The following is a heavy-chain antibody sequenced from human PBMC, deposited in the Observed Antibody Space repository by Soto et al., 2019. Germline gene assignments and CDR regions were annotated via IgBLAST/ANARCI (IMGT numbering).Heavy chain of an antibody. CDR1: GGTFSSYA. J-gene: IGHJ5*02. Sequence: AVKVSCKASGGTFSSYAISWVRQAPGQGLEWMGGIIPIFGTANYAQKFQGRVTITADESTSTAYMELSSLRSEDTAVYYCARGVLTVNYEHNWFGPWGQGTLVTVS. D-gene: IGHD2-8*01. V-gene: IGHV1-69*13. CDR3: ARGVLTVNYEHNWFGP. CDR2: IIPIFGTA.